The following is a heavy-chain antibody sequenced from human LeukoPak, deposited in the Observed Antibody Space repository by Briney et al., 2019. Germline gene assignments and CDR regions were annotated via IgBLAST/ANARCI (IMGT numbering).Heavy chain of an antibody. Sequence: SETPSLTCTVSGGSISNYYWSWIRQPAGKGLELTGRIYTSGSTNYNPSLKSRVTMSVDTSKNQFSLKLSSVTAADTAVYYCARSRCSSISCASRGAFDIWGQGTMVTVSS. CDR1: GGSISNYY. D-gene: IGHD2-2*01. CDR2: IYTSGST. CDR3: ARSRCSSISCASRGAFDI. J-gene: IGHJ3*02. V-gene: IGHV4-4*07.